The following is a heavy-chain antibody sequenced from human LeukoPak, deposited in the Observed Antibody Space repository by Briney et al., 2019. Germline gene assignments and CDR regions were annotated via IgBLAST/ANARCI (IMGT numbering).Heavy chain of an antibody. CDR2: IYPGDSDT. D-gene: IGHD3-10*01. Sequence: GESLKISCKGSGYSFTSYWIGWVRQMPGKGLEWMGAIYPGDSDTRYSPSFQGQVTISADKSISTAYLQWSSLEASDTAMYYCARQRSGELYAFDIWGQGTMVTVSS. CDR1: GYSFTSYW. J-gene: IGHJ3*02. CDR3: ARQRSGELYAFDI. V-gene: IGHV5-51*01.